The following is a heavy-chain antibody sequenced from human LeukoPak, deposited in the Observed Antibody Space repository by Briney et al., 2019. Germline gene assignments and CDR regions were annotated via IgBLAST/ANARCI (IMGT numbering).Heavy chain of an antibody. J-gene: IGHJ4*02. D-gene: IGHD3-10*01. CDR1: GGSISSGGYY. Sequence: TLSLTCTVSGGSISSGGYYWSWIRQHPGKGLEWIGYIYYSGSTYYNPSLKSRVTISVDTSKNQFSLKLSSVTAADTAVYYCARSPMVRGVIFDYWGQGTLVTVSS. V-gene: IGHV4-31*03. CDR3: ARSPMVRGVIFDY. CDR2: IYYSGST.